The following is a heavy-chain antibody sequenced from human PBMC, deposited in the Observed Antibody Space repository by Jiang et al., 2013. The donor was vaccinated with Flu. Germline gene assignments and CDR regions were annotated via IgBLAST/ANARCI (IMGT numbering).Heavy chain of an antibody. J-gene: IGHJ1*01. Sequence: VQLVESGGDLVQPGGSLRLSCAASGFTFSDYWMHWVRQVPGKGLVWVSRINTDGSSANYADSVKGRFTISRDNAKNTLYLQMNGLRVEDTAVYYCARVRGCSGGSCSAEYFLHWGQGTLVTVSS. V-gene: IGHV3-74*01. CDR1: GFTFSDYW. CDR3: ARVRGCSGGSCSAEYFLH. D-gene: IGHD2-15*01. CDR2: INTDGSSA.